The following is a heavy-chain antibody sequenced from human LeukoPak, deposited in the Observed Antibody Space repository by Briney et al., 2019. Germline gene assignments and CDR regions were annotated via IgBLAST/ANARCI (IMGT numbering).Heavy chain of an antibody. V-gene: IGHV4-39*01. D-gene: IGHD3-10*01. J-gene: IGHJ4*02. Sequence: SETLSLTCTVSGGSISSSSYYWGWIRQPPGKGLEWIGSIYYSGRTYYNLSLKSRVTISVDTSKNQFSLKLSSVTAADTAVYYCASDHYYGSGIFDYWGQGTLVTVSS. CDR2: IYYSGRT. CDR1: GGSISSSSYY. CDR3: ASDHYYGSGIFDY.